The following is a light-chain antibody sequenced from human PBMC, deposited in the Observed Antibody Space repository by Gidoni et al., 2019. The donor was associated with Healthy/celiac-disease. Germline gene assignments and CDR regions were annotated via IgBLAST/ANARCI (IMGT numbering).Light chain of an antibody. CDR3: MQARQTLYT. V-gene: IGKV2-28*01. J-gene: IGKJ2*01. CDR1: QSLLHSNGYNY. CDR2: LGS. Sequence: DIVMTQSPLSLPVTPGEPASISCRSSQSLLHSNGYNYLDWYLQKPGQSPQLLIYLGSNRASGVPDRFSCSGSGTDFTLKISRVEAEDVGVYYCMQARQTLYTFGQXTKLEIK.